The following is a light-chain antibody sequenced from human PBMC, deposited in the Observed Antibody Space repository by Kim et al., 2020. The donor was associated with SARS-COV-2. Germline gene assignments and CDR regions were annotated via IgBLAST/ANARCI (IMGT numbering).Light chain of an antibody. Sequence: SASVGDTVTITCRASQGINSALGWYQQKPGEPPKILISDASSLQSGVPSRFSGSGSGTDFTLTISSLQPEHFATYFCQQYDYLITFGQGTRLEIK. V-gene: IGKV1D-13*01. J-gene: IGKJ5*01. CDR1: QGINSA. CDR3: QQYDYLIT. CDR2: DAS.